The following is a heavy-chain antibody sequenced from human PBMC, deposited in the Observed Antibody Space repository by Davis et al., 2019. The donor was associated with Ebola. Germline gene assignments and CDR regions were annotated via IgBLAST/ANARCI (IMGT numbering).Heavy chain of an antibody. CDR2: IYYSGST. Sequence: SETLSLTCTVSGGSISRYYWSWIRQPPGTGLEWIGSIYYSGSTYYNPSLKSRVTISVDTSKNQFSLKLSSVTAADTAVYYCARVVKGTVVAPFDYWGQGTLVTVSS. CDR1: GGSISRYY. D-gene: IGHD4-23*01. V-gene: IGHV4-59*12. J-gene: IGHJ4*02. CDR3: ARVVKGTVVAPFDY.